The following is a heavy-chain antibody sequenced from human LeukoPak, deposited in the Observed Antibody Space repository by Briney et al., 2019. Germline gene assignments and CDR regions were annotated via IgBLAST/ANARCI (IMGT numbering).Heavy chain of an antibody. D-gene: IGHD4-17*01. V-gene: IGHV4-39*01. J-gene: IGHJ5*02. CDR3: ARHSSPDYGDPGDWFDP. CDR1: GGSISSSSYY. Sequence: SETLSLTCTVSGGSISSSSYYWGWIRQPPGKGLEWIGSIYYSGSTYYNPSLKSRVTISVDTSKNQFSLKLSSVTAADTAVRYCARHSSPDYGDPGDWFDPWGQGTLVTVSS. CDR2: IYYSGST.